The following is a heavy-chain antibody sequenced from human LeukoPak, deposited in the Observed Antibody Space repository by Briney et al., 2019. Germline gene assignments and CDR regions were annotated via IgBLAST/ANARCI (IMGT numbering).Heavy chain of an antibody. CDR1: GFTFSNYA. Sequence: PGRSLRLSCAASGFTFSNYAMSWIRQAPGKGLEWISAVTGDSGGTYHADSVKGRFTISRDNSNNILYLHMNSLRADDTAVYYCAKGSRSSRPYYFDYWGLGTLVSVSS. J-gene: IGHJ4*02. V-gene: IGHV3-23*01. CDR2: VTGDSGGT. D-gene: IGHD6-6*01. CDR3: AKGSRSSRPYYFDY.